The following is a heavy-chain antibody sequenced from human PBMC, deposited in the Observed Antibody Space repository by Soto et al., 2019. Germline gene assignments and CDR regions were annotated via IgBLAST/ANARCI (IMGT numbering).Heavy chain of an antibody. V-gene: IGHV1-46*03. J-gene: IGHJ6*03. D-gene: IGHD1-1*01. CDR2: INHTDGSA. CDR1: GYTFTSCY. Sequence: QVQLVQSGAEVKKPGASVKVSCKASGYTFTSCYMHWVRQAPGQGLEWVGIINHTDGSATYAQRFRGRVTMTRDTPTSTVYVELSSLRSDDTAVYFCARAGNAYSHYYMDVWGKGTTVTVSS. CDR3: ARAGNAYSHYYMDV.